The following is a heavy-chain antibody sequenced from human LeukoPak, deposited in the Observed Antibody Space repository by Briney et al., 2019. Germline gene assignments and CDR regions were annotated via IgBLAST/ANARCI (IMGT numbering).Heavy chain of an antibody. J-gene: IGHJ4*02. CDR2: IVSSSSSSSNI. CDR1: GFTFSSYA. V-gene: IGHV3-21*01. D-gene: IGHD3-16*01. Sequence: PGGSLRLSCAASGFTFSSYAMNWVRQAPGKGLEWVSFIVSSSSSSSNIRYADSVKGRFTISRDNAKNSLYLQMNSPRAEDTAVYYCARDLGGPDYWGQGTLVTVSS. CDR3: ARDLGGPDY.